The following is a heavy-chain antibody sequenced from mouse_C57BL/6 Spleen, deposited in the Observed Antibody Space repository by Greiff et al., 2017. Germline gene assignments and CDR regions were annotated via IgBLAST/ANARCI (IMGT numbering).Heavy chain of an antibody. CDR1: GFTFSDYY. D-gene: IGHD1-1*02. J-gene: IGHJ4*01. V-gene: IGHV5-12*01. CDR3: ARHGNYAMDY. Sequence: EVQLQESGGGLVQPGGSLKLSCAASGFTFSDYYMYWVRQTPEKRLEWVAYISNGGGSTYYPDTVKGRFTISRDNAKNTLYLQMSRLKSEDTAMYYCARHGNYAMDYWGQGTSVTVSS. CDR2: ISNGGGST.